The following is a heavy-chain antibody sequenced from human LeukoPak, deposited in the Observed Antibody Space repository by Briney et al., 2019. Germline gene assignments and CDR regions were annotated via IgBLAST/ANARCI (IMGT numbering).Heavy chain of an antibody. J-gene: IGHJ3*01. CDR3: ASIRGVGYLAAFDF. CDR1: GYTLTELS. V-gene: IGHV1-24*01. Sequence: ASVKVSCKVSGYTLTELSMHWVRQTPGKGLEWVGGFDPEDGETIYAQEFQGRVTMTEDTSTDTAYMDLSSLRSEDTAVYYCASIRGVGYLAAFDFWGQGTMVTVSS. CDR2: FDPEDGET. D-gene: IGHD5-12*01.